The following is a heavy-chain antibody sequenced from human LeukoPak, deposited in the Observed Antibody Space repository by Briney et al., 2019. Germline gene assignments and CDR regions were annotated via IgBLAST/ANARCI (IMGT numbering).Heavy chain of an antibody. CDR2: MKEDGSEK. CDR3: ARGPNYGSRSDYFDY. D-gene: IGHD3-10*01. Sequence: GGSLRLSRAASGFTFSDYWMNWVRQAPGKGLEWVANMKEDGSEKYCVDCVKGRFTISRDNAKNSLYLQMNSLRVEDTAVYYCARGPNYGSRSDYFDYWGQGTLVTVSS. CDR1: GFTFSDYW. V-gene: IGHV3-7*03. J-gene: IGHJ4*02.